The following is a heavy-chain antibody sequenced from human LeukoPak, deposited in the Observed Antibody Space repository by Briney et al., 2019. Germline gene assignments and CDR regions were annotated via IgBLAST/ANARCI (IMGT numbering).Heavy chain of an antibody. CDR1: GYTFNADA. CDR2: IGAYNLNT. Sequence: GASVKVSCKASGYTFNADAITWVRQAPGQGLEWMGWIGAYNLNTNYAQNFQGRVTMTIDTSTTTAYMELTSLRFDDTAVYYCARVGDGASWPWEWFDPWGQGTPVTVSS. V-gene: IGHV1-18*01. J-gene: IGHJ5*02. CDR3: ARVGDGASWPWEWFDP. D-gene: IGHD2-2*01.